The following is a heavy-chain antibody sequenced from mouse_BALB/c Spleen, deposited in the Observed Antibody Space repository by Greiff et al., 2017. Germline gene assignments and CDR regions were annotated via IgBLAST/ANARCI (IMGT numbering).Heavy chain of an antibody. CDR3: NAKPTMITAGGNYDD. CDR2: INPENGDT. CDR1: GFNIKDYY. D-gene: IGHD2-4*01. Sequence: EVQLQESGAELVRSGASVKLSCTASGFNIKDYYMHWVKQRPEQGLEWIGWINPENGDTEYAPKFQGKATMTADTSSNTAYLQLSSMTSEDTAVYYCNAKPTMITAGGNYDDWGAGTTVTVSS. V-gene: IGHV14-4*02. J-gene: IGHJ1*01.